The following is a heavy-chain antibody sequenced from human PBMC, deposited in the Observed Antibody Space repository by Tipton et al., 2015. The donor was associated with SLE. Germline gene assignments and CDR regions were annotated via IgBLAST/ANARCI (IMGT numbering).Heavy chain of an antibody. CDR2: IYSSGST. V-gene: IGHV4-31*03. D-gene: IGHD6-13*01. CDR3: ARGSGRYSSSWYFFYYYMDV. J-gene: IGHJ6*03. CDR1: GGSVNSGTYY. Sequence: TLSLTCTVSGGSVNSGTYYWSWIRHHPGKGLEWIGNIYSSGSTKYNPSLKSRVTISVDTSKNQFSLKLDSVTAADTAVYYCARGSGRYSSSWYFFYYYMDVWGKGTTVTVSS.